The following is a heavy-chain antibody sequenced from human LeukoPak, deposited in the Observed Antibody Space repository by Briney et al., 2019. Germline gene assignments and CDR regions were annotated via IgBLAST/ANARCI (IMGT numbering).Heavy chain of an antibody. J-gene: IGHJ3*02. Sequence: PGGSLRLSCAASGFPFSSYGMYWVRQAPGKGLEWVAFIRYDGSNKYYADSVKGRFTISRDNSNNTLYLQMNSLRAEDTAVYYCAKDWRFCPGGSCYSQGASDIWGQGTMVTVSS. CDR3: AKDWRFCPGGSCYSQGASDI. CDR1: GFPFSSYG. V-gene: IGHV3-30*02. D-gene: IGHD2-15*01. CDR2: IRYDGSNK.